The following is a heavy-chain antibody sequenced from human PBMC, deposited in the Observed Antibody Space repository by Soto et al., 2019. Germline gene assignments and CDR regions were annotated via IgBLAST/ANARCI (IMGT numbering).Heavy chain of an antibody. CDR2: IIPIFGTA. CDR3: ARHLTSLQWLDAFDL. V-gene: IGHV1-69*12. Sequence: QVQLVQSGAEVKKPGSSVKVSCKASGGTFSSYAISWVRQAPGQGLEWMGGIIPIFGTANYAQKSQGRVTTXXDXSXXTAYMELSSLSSEDTAVYYCARHLTSLQWLDAFDLWGQGTMVTVSS. J-gene: IGHJ3*01. D-gene: IGHD6-19*01. CDR1: GGTFSSYA.